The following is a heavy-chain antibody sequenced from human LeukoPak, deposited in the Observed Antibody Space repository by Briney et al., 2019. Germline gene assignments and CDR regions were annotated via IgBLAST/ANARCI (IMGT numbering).Heavy chain of an antibody. CDR3: ANKPAGFDP. CDR2: ISSSSSYI. Sequence: GGSLRLSCAASGFTFSSYIMNWVRQAPGKGLEWVSSISSSSSYIYYADSMKGRFTISRDNAKNSLYLQMNSLRAEDTAVYYCANKPAGFDPWGQGTLVTVSS. D-gene: IGHD1-14*01. CDR1: GFTFSSYI. V-gene: IGHV3-21*01. J-gene: IGHJ5*02.